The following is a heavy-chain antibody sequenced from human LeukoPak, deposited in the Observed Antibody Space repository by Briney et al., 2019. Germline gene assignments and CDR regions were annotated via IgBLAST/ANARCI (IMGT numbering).Heavy chain of an antibody. V-gene: IGHV4-4*09. CDR2: IYTGGST. J-gene: IGHJ4*02. Sequence: SETLSLTCTVSGGSISSYYWSWIRQPPGKGLEWIGYIYTGGSTNYNPSLKSRVTISVDTSKNQFSLKLSSVTAADTAVYYCAGSYGSGTPIDYWGQGTLVTVSS. CDR1: GGSISSYY. CDR3: AGSYGSGTPIDY. D-gene: IGHD3-10*01.